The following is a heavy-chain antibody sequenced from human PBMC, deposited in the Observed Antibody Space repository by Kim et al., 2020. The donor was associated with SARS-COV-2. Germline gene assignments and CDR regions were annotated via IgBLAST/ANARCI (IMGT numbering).Heavy chain of an antibody. CDR3: ARADYYYYYGMDV. V-gene: IGHV7-4-1*02. J-gene: IGHJ6*02. Sequence: AQGFTGRFVFSLDTSVSTAYLQISSLKAEDTAVYYCARADYYYYYGMDVWGQGTTVTVSS.